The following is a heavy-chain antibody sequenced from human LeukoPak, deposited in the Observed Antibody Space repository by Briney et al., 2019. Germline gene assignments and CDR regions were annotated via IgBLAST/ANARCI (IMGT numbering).Heavy chain of an antibody. CDR2: INPNSGGT. D-gene: IGHD3-9*01. J-gene: IGHJ4*02. Sequence: EASVKVSCKASGYTLTSYGISWVRQAPGQGLEWMGWINPNSGGTNYAQKFQGRVTMTRDTSISTAYMELSRLRSDDTAVYYCARGYFDPITGDYWGQGTLVTVSS. V-gene: IGHV1-2*02. CDR1: GYTLTSYG. CDR3: ARGYFDPITGDY.